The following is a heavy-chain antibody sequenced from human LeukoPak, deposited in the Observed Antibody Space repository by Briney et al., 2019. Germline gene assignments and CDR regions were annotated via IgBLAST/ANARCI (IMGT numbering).Heavy chain of an antibody. CDR2: ISYDGSNK. D-gene: IGHD3-10*01. Sequence: GGSLRLSCAASGFTFSSYAMHWVRQAPGKGLEWVAVISYDGSNKYYADSVKGRFTISRDNSKNTLYLQMNSLRAEDTAVYYCAREDISGGYFYYYGMDVWGQGTTVTVSS. CDR1: GFTFSSYA. J-gene: IGHJ6*02. V-gene: IGHV3-30-3*01. CDR3: AREDISGGYFYYYGMDV.